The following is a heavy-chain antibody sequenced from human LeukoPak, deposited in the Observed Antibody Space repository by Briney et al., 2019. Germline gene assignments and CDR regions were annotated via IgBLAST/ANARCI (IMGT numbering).Heavy chain of an antibody. CDR2: IHHSGST. V-gene: IGHV4-4*02. CDR1: GASISSSYW. CDR3: APSPCSGDSCYRFDF. D-gene: IGHD2-15*01. Sequence: SETLSLTFAVSGASISSSYWWSWVRQRPGKGLEWIWEIHHSGSTKYNPSLKSRVTISVDKSKNQFSLKLSSVTAADTAVYYCAPSPCSGDSCYRFDFWGQGTQVTVSS. J-gene: IGHJ4*02.